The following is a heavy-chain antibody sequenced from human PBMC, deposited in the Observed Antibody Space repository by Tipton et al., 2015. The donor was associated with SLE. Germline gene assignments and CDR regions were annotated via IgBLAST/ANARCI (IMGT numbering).Heavy chain of an antibody. CDR2: IYTTGSP. Sequence: TLSLTCTVSVGPLTSGRYYWSWIRQPAGKGLGWIGHIYTTGSPNYSPSLKSRVTISFDTSETQFSLKLASVTIADTAVYYCARVSSGTNYAIESWGQGTLVTVSS. CDR1: VGPLTSGRYY. CDR3: ARVSSGTNYAIES. D-gene: IGHD4/OR15-4a*01. V-gene: IGHV4-61*09. J-gene: IGHJ4*02.